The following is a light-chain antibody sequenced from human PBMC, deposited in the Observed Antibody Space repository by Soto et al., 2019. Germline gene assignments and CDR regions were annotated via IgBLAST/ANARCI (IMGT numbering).Light chain of an antibody. CDR2: EVT. J-gene: IGLJ2*01. CDR3: SSYTSSDTVL. V-gene: IGLV2-14*01. Sequence: QSVLTQPASVSGSRGQSITISCTGTSSEVGGYRYISWYQQHPGKAPKLMIYEVTNRSPGVSNRFSGSKSGNTASLTISGLQAEYEADYYCSSYTSSDTVLFGGGTKLTVL. CDR1: SSEVGGYRY.